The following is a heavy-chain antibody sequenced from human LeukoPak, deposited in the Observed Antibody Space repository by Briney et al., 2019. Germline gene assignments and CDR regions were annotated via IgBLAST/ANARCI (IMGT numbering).Heavy chain of an antibody. D-gene: IGHD2-15*01. V-gene: IGHV4-30-4*01. CDR1: GGSISSGDYY. J-gene: IGHJ3*02. CDR3: ARGTVVVAATVAFDI. Sequence: SETLSLTCTVSGGSISSGDYYWSWIRQPPGKGLEWIGYIYYSGSTYYNPSLKSRVTISVDTSKNQFSLKLSSVTAADTAVYYCARGTVVVAATVAFDIWGQGTMVTVSS. CDR2: IYYSGST.